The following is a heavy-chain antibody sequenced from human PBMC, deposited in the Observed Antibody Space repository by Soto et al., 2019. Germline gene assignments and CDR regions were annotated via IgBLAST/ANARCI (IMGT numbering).Heavy chain of an antibody. D-gene: IGHD4-17*01. CDR3: AKDNGDYALDY. CDR2: ISYDGSNK. V-gene: IGHV3-30*18. J-gene: IGHJ4*02. Sequence: QVQLVESGGGVVQPGRSLRPSCAASGFTFSSYGMHWVRQAPGKGLEWVAVISYDGSNKYYADSVKGRFTISRDNSKNTLYLQMNSLRAEDTAVYYCAKDNGDYALDYWGQGTLVTVSS. CDR1: GFTFSSYG.